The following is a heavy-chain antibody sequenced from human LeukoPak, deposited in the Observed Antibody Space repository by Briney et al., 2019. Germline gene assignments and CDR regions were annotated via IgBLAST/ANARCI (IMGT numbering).Heavy chain of an antibody. J-gene: IGHJ4*02. CDR3: ARGLGRVGATPFDY. CDR2: IYHSGST. Sequence: SETLSLTCTVSGGSISSGGYYWSWIRQHPGKGLEWIGEIYHSGSTNYNPSLKSRVTISVDKSKNHFSLKLSSVTAADTAVYYCARGLGRVGATPFDYWGQGTLVTVSS. V-gene: IGHV4-31*03. D-gene: IGHD1-26*01. CDR1: GGSISSGGYY.